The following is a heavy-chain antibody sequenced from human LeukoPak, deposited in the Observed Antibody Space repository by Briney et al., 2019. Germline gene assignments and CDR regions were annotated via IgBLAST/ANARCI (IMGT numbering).Heavy chain of an antibody. Sequence: PSETLSLTCTVSGGSISSYYWSWIRQPPGKGLEWIGYIYYSGSTNYNPSLKSRVTISVDTSKNQFSLKLSSVTAADTAVYYCARRGRVRYFDYWGQGTLVTVSS. D-gene: IGHD2-15*01. J-gene: IGHJ4*02. CDR3: ARRGRVRYFDY. V-gene: IGHV4-59*08. CDR1: GGSISSYY. CDR2: IYYSGST.